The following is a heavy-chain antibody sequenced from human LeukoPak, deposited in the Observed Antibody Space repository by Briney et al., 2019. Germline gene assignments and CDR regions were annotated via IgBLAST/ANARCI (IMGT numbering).Heavy chain of an antibody. CDR2: IRGNGGGT. J-gene: IGHJ4*02. CDR3: ARVGQYYDFWSGFDF. CDR1: GFTFRAYS. V-gene: IGHV3-23*01. D-gene: IGHD3-3*01. Sequence: GGALRLSCAASGFTFRAYSMTWVRQAPGTGLEWVAIIRGNGGGTYYADSVRGRFNIFRDNSENTLYLQMNSLRVDDTAVYYCARVGQYYDFWSGFDFWGQGALVIVSS.